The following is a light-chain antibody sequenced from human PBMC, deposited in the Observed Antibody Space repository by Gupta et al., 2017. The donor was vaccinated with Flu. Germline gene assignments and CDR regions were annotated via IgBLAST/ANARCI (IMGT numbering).Light chain of an antibody. CDR1: QSISSW. CDR3: QQNNSYST. J-gene: IGKJ1*01. V-gene: IGKV1-5*03. CDR2: KAS. Sequence: DIQMTQSPSTLSASVGDRVTITCRASQSISSWLAWYQQKPGKAPKLLIYKASRLERGVPSWFCGGGDNKEFTPTSSRRQDDACAYYYIQQNNSYSTFGQGTKVEIK.